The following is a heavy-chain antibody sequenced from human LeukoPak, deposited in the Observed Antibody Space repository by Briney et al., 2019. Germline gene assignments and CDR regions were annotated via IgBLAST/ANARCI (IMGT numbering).Heavy chain of an antibody. CDR3: ARAAGGYDIRLYYFDY. J-gene: IGHJ4*02. Sequence: ASVKVSCKASGGTFSSYAISWVRQAPGQGLEWMGGIIPIFGTANYAQKFQGRVTITADESTSTAYMELSSLRSEDTAVYYCARAAGGYDIRLYYFDYWGQGTLVTVSS. CDR2: IIPIFGTA. D-gene: IGHD3-9*01. V-gene: IGHV1-69*13. CDR1: GGTFSSYA.